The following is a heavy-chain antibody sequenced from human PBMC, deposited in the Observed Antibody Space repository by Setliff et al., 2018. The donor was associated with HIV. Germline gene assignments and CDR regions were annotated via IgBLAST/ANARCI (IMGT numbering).Heavy chain of an antibody. Sequence: ASVKVSCKASGYTFISHPINWVRQAPGQGLEWMGWINTNTGNPTYAQGFTGRFVFSVDTSVNTAYLQISSLKAEDTAIYYCARDPVLYCSGGSCLGGIDAFDIWGQGTMVTVSS. CDR1: GYTFISHP. D-gene: IGHD2-15*01. J-gene: IGHJ3*02. V-gene: IGHV7-4-1*02. CDR3: ARDPVLYCSGGSCLGGIDAFDI. CDR2: INTNTGNP.